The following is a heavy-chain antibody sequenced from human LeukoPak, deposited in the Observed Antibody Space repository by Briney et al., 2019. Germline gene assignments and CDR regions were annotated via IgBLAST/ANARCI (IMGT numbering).Heavy chain of an antibody. Sequence: GGSLRLSCAASDFTVSSNYMSWVRQAPGKGLEWVSLIYSGGSTYYADSVKGRFTISRDNSKNTLYLQMNSLRADDTAVYYCAKGGPTGSNYFDFWGQGTLVTVSS. V-gene: IGHV3-53*01. CDR3: AKGGPTGSNYFDF. CDR1: DFTVSSNY. J-gene: IGHJ4*02. D-gene: IGHD1-26*01. CDR2: IYSGGST.